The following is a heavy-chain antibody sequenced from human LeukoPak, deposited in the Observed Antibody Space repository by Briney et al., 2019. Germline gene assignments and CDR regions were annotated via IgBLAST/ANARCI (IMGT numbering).Heavy chain of an antibody. Sequence: SQTLSLTCTVSGGSISSGGYYWSWIRQHPGKGLEWIGYIYYSGSTYYNPSLKSRITISVDTSKNQFSLNLRSVNTADTAVYYCARVDLGGSGYFFDLWGQGALVTVSS. V-gene: IGHV4-31*03. CDR2: IYYSGST. CDR3: ARVDLGGSGYFFDL. D-gene: IGHD3-22*01. J-gene: IGHJ4*02. CDR1: GGSISSGGYY.